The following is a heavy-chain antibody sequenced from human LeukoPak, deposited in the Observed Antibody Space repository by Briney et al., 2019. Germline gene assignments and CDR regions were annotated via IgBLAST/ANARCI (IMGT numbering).Heavy chain of an antibody. CDR3: AKDDAWIQFGD. CDR2: IIPIFGTA. J-gene: IGHJ4*02. V-gene: IGHV1-69*06. Sequence: SVKVSCKASGGTFSSYAISWVRQAPGQGLEWMGGIIPIFGTANYAQKFQGRVTITADKSTSTAYMELSSLRSEDTAVYYCAKDDAWIQFGDWGRGTLVTVSS. CDR1: GGTFSSYA. D-gene: IGHD5-24*01.